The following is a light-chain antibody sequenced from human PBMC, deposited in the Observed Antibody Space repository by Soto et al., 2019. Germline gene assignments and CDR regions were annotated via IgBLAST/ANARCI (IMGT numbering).Light chain of an antibody. CDR1: SSDVGGYNY. V-gene: IGLV2-14*01. J-gene: IGLJ2*01. CDR3: SSYTSSSTRV. Sequence: QSALTQPASVSASPGQSITISCTGTSSDVGGYNYVSWYQQHPGKAPKLMIYDVSNRPSGVSNRFPGSKSGNTASLTISGLQAEDEADYYCSSYTSSSTRVFGGGTKLTVL. CDR2: DVS.